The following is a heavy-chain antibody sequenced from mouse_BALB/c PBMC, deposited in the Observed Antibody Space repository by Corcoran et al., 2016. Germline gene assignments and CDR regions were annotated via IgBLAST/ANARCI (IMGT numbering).Heavy chain of an antibody. CDR2: IYPYNGGA. J-gene: IGHJ3*01. D-gene: IGHD1-1*01. Sequence: EVQLQQSGPELVKPGASVKISCKASGYTFTDYNMNWVRQSHGKSLEWIGYIYPYNGGAGYNQKFKSKATLTVDNSSSTAYMELRSLTSEDSAVYYCARGYYYYGSSGGFAYWGQGTLVTVSA. CDR1: GYTFTDYN. CDR3: ARGYYYYGSSGGFAY. V-gene: IGHV1S29*02.